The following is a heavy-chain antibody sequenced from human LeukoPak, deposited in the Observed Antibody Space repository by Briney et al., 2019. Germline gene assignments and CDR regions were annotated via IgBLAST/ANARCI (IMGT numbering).Heavy chain of an antibody. CDR3: ARHGLIRNAFDI. D-gene: IGHD3-22*01. J-gene: IGHJ3*02. Sequence: SETLSLTCTVSGGSVSTTSYFWAWIRQPPGKGLEWIGNIYHNGITYYNVSLKSRLTMSVDPSKNQFSMKLSSVTAADTAVYFCARHGLIRNAFDIWGQGTMVTDSS. V-gene: IGHV4-39*01. CDR1: GGSVSTTSYF. CDR2: IYHNGIT.